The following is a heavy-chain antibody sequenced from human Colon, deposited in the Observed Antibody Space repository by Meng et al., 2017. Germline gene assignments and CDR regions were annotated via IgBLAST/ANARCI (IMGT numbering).Heavy chain of an antibody. J-gene: IGHJ4*02. Sequence: QVQIDGWGPGLVNPHGHRSLLFAVPCDSYGSSNWCVWVRQPPGRGLEWIGEIYHSCSTNYNPSLKNRVSMTVDKSNNEFSLTLSSVTAADTAFYYCARVIYASGNMAHLDYWGQGTLVTVSS. V-gene: IGHV4-4*03. D-gene: IGHD3-10*01. CDR2: IYHSCST. CDR1: CDSYGSSNW. CDR3: ARVIYASGNMAHLDY.